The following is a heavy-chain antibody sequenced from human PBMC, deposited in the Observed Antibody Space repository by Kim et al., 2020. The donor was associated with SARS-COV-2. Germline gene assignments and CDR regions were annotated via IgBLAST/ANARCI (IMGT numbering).Heavy chain of an antibody. Sequence: SYIYYAESVKGRFTISRDNAKNALYLQMNSLRAEDTAVYYCARVPTAFDYWGQGTLVTVSS. CDR2: SYI. D-gene: IGHD4-4*01. J-gene: IGHJ4*02. V-gene: IGHV3-21*01. CDR3: ARVPTAFDY.